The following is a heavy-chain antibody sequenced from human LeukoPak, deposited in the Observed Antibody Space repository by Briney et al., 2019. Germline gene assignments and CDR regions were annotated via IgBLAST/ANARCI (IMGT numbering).Heavy chain of an antibody. J-gene: IGHJ4*02. CDR3: ARVEGYYDSSGYYGLVDY. Sequence: ASVKVSCKASGYTFTSYGFTWVRQAPGQGLEWMGWISAYNGNTNYAQKLQGRVTMTTDTSTSTAYMELRSLRSDDTAVYYCARVEGYYDSSGYYGLVDYWGQGTLVTVSS. CDR1: GYTFTSYG. D-gene: IGHD3-22*01. V-gene: IGHV1-18*01. CDR2: ISAYNGNT.